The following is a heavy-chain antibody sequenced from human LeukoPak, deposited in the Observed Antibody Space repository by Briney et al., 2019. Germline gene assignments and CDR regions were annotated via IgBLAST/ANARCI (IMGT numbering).Heavy chain of an antibody. Sequence: GGSLRLSCAACGFAFSSYTMNWARQAPGKGLEWVASINRGGTSTHYAFSVKGRFTISRDNAQHVLYLQMNGLRGDDAAVYYCLRGDSRDFWGQGTLVTVSS. J-gene: IGHJ4*02. CDR2: INRGGTST. V-gene: IGHV3-21*06. CDR1: GFAFSSYT. CDR3: LRGDSRDF. D-gene: IGHD3-22*01.